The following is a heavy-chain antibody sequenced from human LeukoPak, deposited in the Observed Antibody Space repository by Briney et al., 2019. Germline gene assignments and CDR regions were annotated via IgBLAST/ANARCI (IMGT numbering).Heavy chain of an antibody. CDR2: IYYSGST. D-gene: IGHD5-24*01. CDR1: GGSISSSSYY. J-gene: IGHJ4*02. CDR3: ARLSRMACINY. Sequence: SETLSLTCTVSGGSISSSSYYWGWIRQPPGKGLEWIGSIYYSGSTYYNPSLKSRVTISVDTSKNQFSLKLSSVTAADTAVCYCARLSRMACINYWGQGTLVTVSS. V-gene: IGHV4-39*01.